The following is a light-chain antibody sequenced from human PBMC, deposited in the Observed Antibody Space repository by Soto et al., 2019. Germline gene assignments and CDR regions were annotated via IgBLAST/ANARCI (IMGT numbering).Light chain of an antibody. V-gene: IGLV2-23*01. CDR3: CSYAGSSTPYV. J-gene: IGLJ1*01. CDR2: EGS. CDR1: SSDVGSYNL. Sequence: QSVLTQPASVSGSPGQSITISCTGTSSDVGSYNLVSWYQQHPGKAPKLMIYEGSKRPSGVSNRFSGPKSGNTASLTISGLQAEDEAGYYCCSYAGSSTPYVFGTGTKVTVL.